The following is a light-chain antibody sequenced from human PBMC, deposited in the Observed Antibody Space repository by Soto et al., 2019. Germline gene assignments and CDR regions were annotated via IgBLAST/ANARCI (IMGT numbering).Light chain of an antibody. CDR3: HRYGDSPLT. V-gene: IGKV3-20*01. Sequence: DIEMTQSPSTLSASVGDRVTITCRASQSVSGSSLAWYQQKPGQAPRLLIYGASSRATGIPDRFSGSGSGTDFTLTISRREPEDFALYFCHRYGDSPLTFGGGTKVDIK. CDR1: QSVSGSS. J-gene: IGKJ4*01. CDR2: GAS.